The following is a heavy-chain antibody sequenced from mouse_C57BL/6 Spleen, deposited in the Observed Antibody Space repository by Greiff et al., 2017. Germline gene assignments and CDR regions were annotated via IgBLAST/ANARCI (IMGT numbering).Heavy chain of an antibody. CDR3: ARSYYYGSSYAFDY. V-gene: IGHV1-82*01. Sequence: QVQLKESGPELVKPGASVKISCKASGYAFSSSWMNWVKQRPGKGLEWIGRIYPGDGDTNYNGKFKGKATLTADKSSSTAYMQLSSLTSEDSAVYFCARSYYYGSSYAFDYWGQGTTLTVSS. CDR1: GYAFSSSW. CDR2: IYPGDGDT. D-gene: IGHD1-1*01. J-gene: IGHJ2*01.